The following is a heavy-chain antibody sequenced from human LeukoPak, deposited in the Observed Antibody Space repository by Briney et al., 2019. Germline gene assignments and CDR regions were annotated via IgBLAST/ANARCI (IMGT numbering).Heavy chain of an antibody. V-gene: IGHV1-3*01. D-gene: IGHD3-10*01. CDR1: GYTFTSYA. Sequence: ASVKVSCKTSGYTFTSYAMHWVRQAPGQRPEWMGWINAGIGNTRYSERFQDRITITRDTSASTVHMELSSLRSEDTAVYYCARDMGGSGSYSYWGQGTLGNVAT. CDR2: INAGIGNT. CDR3: ARDMGGSGSYSY. J-gene: IGHJ4*02.